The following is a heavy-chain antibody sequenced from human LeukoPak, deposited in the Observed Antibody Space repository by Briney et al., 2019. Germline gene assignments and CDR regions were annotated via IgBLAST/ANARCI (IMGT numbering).Heavy chain of an antibody. J-gene: IGHJ4*02. CDR3: ARAEDSSGYSLDY. CDR2: MNPNSGNT. D-gene: IGHD3-22*01. V-gene: IGHV1-8*01. CDR1: GYTFTSYD. Sequence: ASVKVSCKASGYTFTSYDINWVRQATGQGLEWMGWMNPNSGNTGYAQKFQGRVTMTRNTSISTAYMELSSLRSEDTAVYYCARAEDSSGYSLDYWGQGTLVTVSS.